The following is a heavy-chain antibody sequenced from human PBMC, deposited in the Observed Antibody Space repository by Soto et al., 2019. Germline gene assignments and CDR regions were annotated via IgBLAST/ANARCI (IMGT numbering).Heavy chain of an antibody. CDR3: ARVPATRRAVPGTDGYNYYNGMDV. V-gene: IGHV3-74*01. CDR2: ISSDGSSI. J-gene: IGHJ6*02. CDR1: GFTLSSYL. D-gene: IGHD6-19*01. Sequence: EVQLVESGGGLIQRGGSLRLSCAASGFTLSSYLMHWVRQAPGKGLVWVSRISSDGSSIIDADFVKGRFTDSRDNAKNTLYLQKNSLRDEDTAVYYCARVPATRRAVPGTDGYNYYNGMDVWGQATTVTVSS.